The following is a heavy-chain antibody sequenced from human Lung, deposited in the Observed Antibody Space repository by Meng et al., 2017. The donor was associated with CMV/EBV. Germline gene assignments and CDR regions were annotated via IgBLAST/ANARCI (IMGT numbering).Heavy chain of an antibody. V-gene: IGHV3-20*04. CDR1: GFTFDDYG. J-gene: IGHJ3*02. CDR2: IRWNGETT. Sequence: ETLSLTCAASGFTFDDYGMNWVRQAPGKGLEWVSGIRWNGETTAYTDSVRGRFTISRDNAKKSLHLQMNSLRAEDTALYYCARAVGPTIVDALDIWGQGTLXTVSS. D-gene: IGHD1-26*01. CDR3: ARAVGPTIVDALDI.